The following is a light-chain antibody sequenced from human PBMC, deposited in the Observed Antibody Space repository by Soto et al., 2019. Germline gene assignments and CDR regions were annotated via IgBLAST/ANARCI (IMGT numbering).Light chain of an antibody. CDR2: GAS. Sequence: EIVMTQSPATLSVSPGERATLSGRASQSVSSNLAWYQQKPGQAPRLLIYGASTRATGIPARFSGSGSATEFTLTISSLQSEDFAVYYCQQYNNWPWTFGQGTKVDI. J-gene: IGKJ1*01. CDR1: QSVSSN. CDR3: QQYNNWPWT. V-gene: IGKV3-15*01.